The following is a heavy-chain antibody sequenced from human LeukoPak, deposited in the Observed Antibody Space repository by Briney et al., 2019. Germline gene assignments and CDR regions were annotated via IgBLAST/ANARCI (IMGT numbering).Heavy chain of an antibody. J-gene: IGHJ4*02. V-gene: IGHV3-48*03. CDR2: ISSSGSTI. Sequence: PGGSLRLSCAASGFTFSSYEMNWVRQAPGKGLEWVSYISSSGSTIYYADSVKGRFTISRDNAKNSLHLQTNSLRAEDTTVYYCARGISRKSSGSSSWYNWGQGTLVTVSS. CDR1: GFTFSSYE. CDR3: ARGISRKSSGSSSWYN. D-gene: IGHD6-13*01.